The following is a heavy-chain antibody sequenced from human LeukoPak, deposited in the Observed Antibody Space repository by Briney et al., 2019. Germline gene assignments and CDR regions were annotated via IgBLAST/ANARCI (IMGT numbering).Heavy chain of an antibody. D-gene: IGHD3-10*01. V-gene: IGHV3-66*01. CDR3: ARGFTLESPYRGFDY. J-gene: IGHJ4*02. Sequence: PGGSLRPSCAVSGFTVSSNYMSWVRQAPGKGLEWVSVIYSGGSTYYADSVKGRFTISRDNSKNTLYLQMNSLRAEDTAVYYCARGFTLESPYRGFDYWGQGTLVTVSS. CDR1: GFTVSSNY. CDR2: IYSGGST.